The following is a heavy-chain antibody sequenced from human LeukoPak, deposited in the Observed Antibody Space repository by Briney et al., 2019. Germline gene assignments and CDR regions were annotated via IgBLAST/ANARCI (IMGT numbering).Heavy chain of an antibody. D-gene: IGHD6-13*01. CDR2: IHSDGSST. J-gene: IGHJ4*02. V-gene: IGHV3-74*01. CDR3: AKDRGYSSSWYSDY. Sequence: PGGSLRLSCAASGFTFCSYWMHWVRQAPGKGLVWVSRIHSDGSSTSYADSVKGRFTISRDNAKNTLYLQMNSLRAEDTAVYYCAKDRGYSSSWYSDYWGQGTLVTVSS. CDR1: GFTFCSYW.